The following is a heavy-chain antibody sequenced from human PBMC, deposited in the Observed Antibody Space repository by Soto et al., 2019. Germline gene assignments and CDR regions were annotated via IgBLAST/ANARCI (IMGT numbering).Heavy chain of an antibody. D-gene: IGHD2-15*01. Sequence: EVQLVESGGGLVQPGGSLRLSCAASGFTFSSYWMSWVRQAPGKGLEWVANIKQDGGDKYYVDSVKGRFTISRDNAKTSLYLQMNSLRAEDTAVYFCERERMGSYGYWGQGTLVTVSS. V-gene: IGHV3-7*04. CDR1: GFTFSSYW. CDR3: ERERMGSYGY. CDR2: IKQDGGDK. J-gene: IGHJ4*02.